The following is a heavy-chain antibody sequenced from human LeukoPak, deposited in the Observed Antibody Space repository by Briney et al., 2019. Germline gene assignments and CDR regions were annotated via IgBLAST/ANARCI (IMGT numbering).Heavy chain of an antibody. V-gene: IGHV3-7*01. Sequence: GGALRLSCAASEFAFSNYWMSWVRQAPGKGLEWVANIKEDGTEKNYVGSVKGRFTISRDNAKNSLYLQMNSLRAEDTAVYYCQTWGPWSHFAYCGQATLATVYS. D-gene: IGHD3-3*01. J-gene: IGHJ4*02. CDR3: QTWGPWSHFAY. CDR2: IKEDGTEK. CDR1: EFAFSNYW.